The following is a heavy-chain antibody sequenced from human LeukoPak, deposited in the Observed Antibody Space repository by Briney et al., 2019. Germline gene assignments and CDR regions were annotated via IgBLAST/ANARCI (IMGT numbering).Heavy chain of an antibody. V-gene: IGHV4-39*02. J-gene: IGHJ4*02. CDR2: IHYSGTT. Sequence: SETLSLTCTVSGGSISSSSYYWGWIRQPPGKGLEWIGGIHYSGTTYYNPSLQSRVTISVDTSKNQFSLRLSSVTAADTAVYYCAREGIITMVRGVNFDYWGQGTLVSVSS. D-gene: IGHD3-10*01. CDR3: AREGIITMVRGVNFDY. CDR1: GGSISSSSYY.